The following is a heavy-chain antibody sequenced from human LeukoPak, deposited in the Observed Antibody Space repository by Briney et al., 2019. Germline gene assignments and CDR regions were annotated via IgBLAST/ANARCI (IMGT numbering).Heavy chain of an antibody. CDR1: GFTFSSYG. V-gene: IGHV3-33*08. J-gene: IGHJ4*02. Sequence: PGGSLRLSCAASGFTFSSYGMHWVRQAPGKGLEWVAFMSYEGSGKYYADSVKGRFTISRDDSKNTLYLQMDSLKTEDTAVYYCTTRNRSYYRPFDYWGQGTLVTVSS. CDR2: MSYEGSGK. CDR3: TTRNRSYYRPFDY. D-gene: IGHD1-26*01.